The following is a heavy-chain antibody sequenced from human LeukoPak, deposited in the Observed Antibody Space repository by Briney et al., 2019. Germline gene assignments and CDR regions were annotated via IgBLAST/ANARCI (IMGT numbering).Heavy chain of an antibody. J-gene: IGHJ3*02. D-gene: IGHD2-15*01. CDR3: ARDNCSGGSCYDAFDI. Sequence: GGSLRLSCAASGFTFSSYWMSWVRQAPGKGLEWVANIKQDGSEKYYVDSVEGRFTISRDNAKNSLYLQMNSLRAEDTAVYYCARDNCSGGSCYDAFDIWGQGTMVTVSS. V-gene: IGHV3-7*01. CDR1: GFTFSSYW. CDR2: IKQDGSEK.